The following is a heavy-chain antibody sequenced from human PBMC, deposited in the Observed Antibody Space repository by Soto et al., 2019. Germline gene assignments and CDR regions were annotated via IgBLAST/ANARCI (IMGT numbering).Heavy chain of an antibody. V-gene: IGHV3-11*01. D-gene: IGHD3-3*01. Sequence: TGGSLRLSCAASGFTFSDYYMSWIRQAPGKGLEWVSYISSSGSTIYYADSVKGRFTISRDNAKNSLYLQMNSLRAEDTAVYYCARDPGYYDFWSGYYDNLFDPWGQGTLVTVSS. CDR2: ISSSGSTI. CDR3: ARDPGYYDFWSGYYDNLFDP. CDR1: GFTFSDYY. J-gene: IGHJ5*02.